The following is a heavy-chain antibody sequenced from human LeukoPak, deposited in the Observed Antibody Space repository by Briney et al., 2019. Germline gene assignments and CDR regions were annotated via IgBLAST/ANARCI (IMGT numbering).Heavy chain of an antibody. CDR2: VYYSGNV. D-gene: IGHD3-22*01. J-gene: IGHJ6*03. Sequence: SETLSLTCSVSGGSIDRSAYYWGWIRQPPGKGLEWIGNVYYSGNVYYNSSLKSRVTISVDTSKNQFSLKLSSVTAADTAAYYCARGAKGRPIIEYYYDSSGEYMDVWGKGTTVTVSS. CDR3: ARGAKGRPIIEYYYDSSGEYMDV. V-gene: IGHV4-39*07. CDR1: GGSIDRSAYY.